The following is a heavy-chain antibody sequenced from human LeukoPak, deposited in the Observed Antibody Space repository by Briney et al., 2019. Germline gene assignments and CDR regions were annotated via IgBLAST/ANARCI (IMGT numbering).Heavy chain of an antibody. Sequence: SETLSLTCTVSGGSISSSSYYWGWIRQPPGKGLEWIGSIYYSGSTYYNPSLKSRVTISVDTSKNQFSLKLSSVTAADTAVYYCARSQWLALDYWGQGTLVTVS. CDR2: IYYSGST. J-gene: IGHJ4*02. CDR3: ARSQWLALDY. D-gene: IGHD6-19*01. V-gene: IGHV4-39*01. CDR1: GGSISSSSYY.